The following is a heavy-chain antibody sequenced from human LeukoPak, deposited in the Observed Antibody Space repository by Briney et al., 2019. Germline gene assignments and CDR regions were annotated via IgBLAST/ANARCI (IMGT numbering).Heavy chain of an antibody. CDR3: ARDRPLYSSGWYYFDY. CDR1: GFTYSTYS. J-gene: IGHJ4*02. Sequence: GGSLRLSCAASGFTYSTYSMNWVRQAPGKGLEWVSSISTSSSYINYADSVKGRFTISRDNAKNSLYLQMNSLRAEDTAVYYCARDRPLYSSGWYYFDYWGQGTLVTVSS. CDR2: ISTSSSYI. V-gene: IGHV3-21*01. D-gene: IGHD6-19*01.